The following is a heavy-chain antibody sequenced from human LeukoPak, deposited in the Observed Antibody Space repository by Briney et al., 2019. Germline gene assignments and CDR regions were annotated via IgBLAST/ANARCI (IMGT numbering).Heavy chain of an antibody. Sequence: SETLSLTCTVSGGSINGYYWNWIRHPPGKALEWLGFIYSSGTTNYNPSLKSRVTISLDTSNKQFSLRLTSVTAADTAVYFCARVASRSISSRCFDHWGQGTLVTVSS. D-gene: IGHD6-6*01. CDR3: ARVASRSISSRCFDH. CDR2: IYSSGTT. J-gene: IGHJ4*02. CDR1: GGSINGYY. V-gene: IGHV4-4*08.